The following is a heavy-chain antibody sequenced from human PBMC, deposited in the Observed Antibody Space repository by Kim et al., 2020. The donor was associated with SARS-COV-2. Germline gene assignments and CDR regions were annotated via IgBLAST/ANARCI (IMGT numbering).Heavy chain of an antibody. CDR3: AKVRYSSGWGVFDY. D-gene: IGHD6-19*01. CDR2: ISYDGSNK. V-gene: IGHV3-30*18. CDR1: GFTFSSYG. Sequence: GGSLRLSCAASGFTFSSYGMHWVRQAPGKGLEWVAVISYDGSNKYYADSVKGRFTISRDNSKNTLYLRMNSLRAEDTAVYYCAKVRYSSGWGVFDYWGQGTLVTVSS. J-gene: IGHJ4*02.